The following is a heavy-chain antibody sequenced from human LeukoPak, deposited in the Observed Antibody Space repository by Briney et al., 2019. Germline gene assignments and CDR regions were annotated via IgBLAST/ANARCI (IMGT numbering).Heavy chain of an antibody. V-gene: IGHV3-30*03. CDR1: GFMFSSHG. Sequence: PGRSLRLSCAASGFMFSSHGMHWVRQAPGKGLEWVAVTSYGGSQEHYADSVKGRFTISRDNSKNILYLQMESLRPEDTAVYYCASRSGSYSDDAFDIWGQGTVVTVSS. CDR2: TSYGGSQE. D-gene: IGHD1-26*01. CDR3: ASRSGSYSDDAFDI. J-gene: IGHJ3*02.